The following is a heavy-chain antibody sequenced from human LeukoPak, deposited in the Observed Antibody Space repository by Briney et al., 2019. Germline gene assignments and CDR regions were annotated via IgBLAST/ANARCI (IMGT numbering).Heavy chain of an antibody. Sequence: GGSLRLSCAASGFTFSSYAMHWVRQAPGKGLEYVSAISSNGGSTYYANSVKGRFTISRDNSKNTLYLQMGSLRAEDMAVYYCARGGRYGDYSDYWGQGTLVTVSS. D-gene: IGHD4-17*01. CDR1: GFTFSSYA. CDR3: ARGGRYGDYSDY. CDR2: ISSNGGST. J-gene: IGHJ4*02. V-gene: IGHV3-64*01.